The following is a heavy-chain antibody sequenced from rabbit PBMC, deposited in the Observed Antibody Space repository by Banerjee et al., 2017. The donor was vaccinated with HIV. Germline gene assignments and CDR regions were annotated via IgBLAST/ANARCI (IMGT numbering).Heavy chain of an antibody. CDR3: ARGGYTSSGYYNL. CDR2: IYNDDGST. Sequence: QEQLEESGGGLVKPEGSLTLTCKASGFDLSSGYDMCWVRQAPGKGLEWIGCIYNDDGSTYCASWAKGRFTISKTSSTTVTLQMTSLTAADTATYFCARGGYTSSGYYNLWGPGTLVTVS. D-gene: IGHD1-1*01. CDR1: GFDLSSGYD. J-gene: IGHJ4*01. V-gene: IGHV1S45*01.